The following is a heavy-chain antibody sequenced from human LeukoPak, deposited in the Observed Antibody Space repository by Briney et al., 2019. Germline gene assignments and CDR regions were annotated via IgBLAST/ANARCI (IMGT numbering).Heavy chain of an antibody. CDR1: GFTFRNFG. V-gene: IGHV3-33*01. Sequence: GGSLRLPCAVSGFTFRNFGMHWVRQAPGKGLEWVAVIWYDGSNKYYADSVKGRFTVSKDNSKNMLYLQMDSLRVEDMAVYYCTRALNEYYFDYWGQGTLVTVSS. CDR2: IWYDGSNK. CDR3: TRALNEYYFDY. J-gene: IGHJ4*02. D-gene: IGHD1-1*01.